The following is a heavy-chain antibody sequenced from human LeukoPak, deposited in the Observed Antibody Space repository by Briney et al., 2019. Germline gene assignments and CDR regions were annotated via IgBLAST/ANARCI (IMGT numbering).Heavy chain of an antibody. CDR1: GFPFSSYA. CDR2: ISGDGATT. D-gene: IGHD2-2*01. CDR3: AKGYCSSFTCYSRFDP. Sequence: PGGSLRLSCAASGFPFSSYAMTWVRQAPGKGLEWVSSISGDGATTYHADSVKGRFTISRDNSRNTLYLQMNSLRAEDTAVYYCAKGYCSSFTCYSRFDPWGQGTLVTVSS. V-gene: IGHV3-23*01. J-gene: IGHJ5*02.